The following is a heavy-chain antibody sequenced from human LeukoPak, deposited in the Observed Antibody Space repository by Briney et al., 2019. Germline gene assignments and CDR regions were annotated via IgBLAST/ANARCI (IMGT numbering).Heavy chain of an antibody. CDR1: GFAFEEFA. V-gene: IGHV3-9*01. CDR2: ISWNSADI. Sequence: GGSLRLSCTASGFAFEEFAMHWVRQLPGRGLEWVAGISWNSADIEYADSVGGRFTVSRDNAKNSLYLQMNSLRHDDTALYYCTQDDDFDHWGQGTLVTVSS. CDR3: TQDDDFDH. J-gene: IGHJ4*02. D-gene: IGHD3-16*01.